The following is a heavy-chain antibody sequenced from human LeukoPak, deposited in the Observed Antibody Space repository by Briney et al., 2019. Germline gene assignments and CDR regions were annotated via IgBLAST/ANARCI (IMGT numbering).Heavy chain of an antibody. Sequence: KPSETLSLTCAVSGVSISSYYWSWIRQPPGKGLEWIGYIYYSGSTNYNPSLKSRVTISVDTSKSQFSLKLSSVTAADTAVYYCARGNSSSWYGGPWGQGTLVTVSS. CDR1: GVSISSYY. CDR3: ARGNSSSWYGGP. CDR2: IYYSGST. V-gene: IGHV4-59*01. D-gene: IGHD6-13*01. J-gene: IGHJ5*02.